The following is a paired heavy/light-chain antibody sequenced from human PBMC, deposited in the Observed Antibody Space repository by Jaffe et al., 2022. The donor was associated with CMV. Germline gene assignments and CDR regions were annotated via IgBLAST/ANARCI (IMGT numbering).Heavy chain of an antibody. Sequence: EVQLVESGGGLVQPGGSLRLSCAASGFTVSSNYMSWVRQAPGKGLEWVSVIYSGGSTYYADSVKGRFTISRDNSKNTLYLQMNSLRAEDTAVYYCARELSDDYGDYSYYYYYYMDVWGKGTTVTVSS. CDR1: GFTVSSNY. CDR2: IYSGGST. D-gene: IGHD4-17*01. CDR3: ARELSDDYGDYSYYYYYYMDV. V-gene: IGHV3-66*01. J-gene: IGHJ6*03.
Light chain of an antibody. CDR2: GKN. V-gene: IGLV3-19*01. CDR3: NSRDSSGNHLGV. Sequence: SSELTQDPAVSVALGQTVRITCQGDSLRSYYASWYQQKPGQAPVLVIYGKNNRPSGIPDRFSGSSSGNTASLTITGAQAEDEADYYCNSRDSSGNHLGVFGGGTKLTVL. CDR1: SLRSYY. J-gene: IGLJ2*01.